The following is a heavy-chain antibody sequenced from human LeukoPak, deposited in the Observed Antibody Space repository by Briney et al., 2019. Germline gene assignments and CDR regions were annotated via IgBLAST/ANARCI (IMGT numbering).Heavy chain of an antibody. D-gene: IGHD2-15*01. CDR1: GGSISSSSYY. CDR2: IYYSGST. CDR3: ARQCGGSCRDRLAFDI. J-gene: IGHJ3*02. Sequence: SETLSLTCTVSGGSISSSSYYWGWIRQPPGKGLEWIGSIYYSGSTYYNPSLKSRVTISVDTSKNQFSLKLSSVTAADTAVYYCARQCGGSCRDRLAFDIWGQGTMVTVSS. V-gene: IGHV4-39*01.